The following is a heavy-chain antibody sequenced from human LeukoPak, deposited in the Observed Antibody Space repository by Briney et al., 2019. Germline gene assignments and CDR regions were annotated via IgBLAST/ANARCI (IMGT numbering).Heavy chain of an antibody. Sequence: PGGSLRLSCAASGFTFSSYGMSWVRQAPGKGLEWVSGISGSGGSTYYADSVKGRFTIARDNSKNTLYLQMNRLRAEDTAVYYCAKDHSSGWTSFDYWGQGTLVTVSS. V-gene: IGHV3-23*01. CDR1: GFTFSSYG. CDR3: AKDHSSGWTSFDY. J-gene: IGHJ4*02. D-gene: IGHD6-19*01. CDR2: ISGSGGST.